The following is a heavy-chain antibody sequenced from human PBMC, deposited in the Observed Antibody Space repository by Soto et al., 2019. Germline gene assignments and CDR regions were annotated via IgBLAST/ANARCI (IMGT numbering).Heavy chain of an antibody. D-gene: IGHD2-15*01. CDR1: GFTFRSYG. CDR3: GKDTLDCSGGDCPLYYYYGMDV. V-gene: IGHV3-30*18. J-gene: IGHJ6*02. CDR2: ISNDGSNK. Sequence: QVQLVESGGGVVQPGKSLRLSCAASGFTFRSYGMHWVRQAPGKGLEWLAVISNDGSNKYLADSVKGRLALSRDNSRNTLYLQINSLRVEDTAVYYCGKDTLDCSGGDCPLYYYYGMDVWGQGTTVTVSS.